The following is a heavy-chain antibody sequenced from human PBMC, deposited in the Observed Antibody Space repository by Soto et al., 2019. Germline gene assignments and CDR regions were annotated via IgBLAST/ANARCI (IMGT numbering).Heavy chain of an antibody. Sequence: PGESLKISCEGSGYSFPDYWIGWVRQMPGKGLEWMGVVYPGDSDIRYSPSFQGHVTISADKSISTAYLQWSSLKASDTAMYYCARVSRYYYDSSHHVPDYWGQGTLVTVSS. V-gene: IGHV5-51*01. J-gene: IGHJ4*02. CDR1: GYSFPDYW. CDR3: ARVSRYYYDSSHHVPDY. D-gene: IGHD3-22*01. CDR2: VYPGDSDI.